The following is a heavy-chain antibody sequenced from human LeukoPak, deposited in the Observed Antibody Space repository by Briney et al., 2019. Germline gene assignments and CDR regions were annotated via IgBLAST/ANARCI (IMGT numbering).Heavy chain of an antibody. V-gene: IGHV1-18*04. CDR1: GYTFTGYG. J-gene: IGHJ4*02. D-gene: IGHD5-12*01. Sequence: ASVKVSCKASGYTFTGYGISWVRQAPGQGLEWMGWISAYNGNTNYAQKLQGRVTMTTDTSTSTAYMELRSLRSDDTAVYYCARERLESSMVALTPDFDYWGQGTLVTVSS. CDR2: ISAYNGNT. CDR3: ARERLESSMVALTPDFDY.